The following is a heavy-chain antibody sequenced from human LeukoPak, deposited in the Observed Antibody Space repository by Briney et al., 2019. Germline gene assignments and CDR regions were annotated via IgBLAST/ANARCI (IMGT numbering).Heavy chain of an antibody. CDR3: AKDSGYDKSSGPPEGY. CDR2: IWYDGRNK. V-gene: IGHV3-33*03. D-gene: IGHD5-12*01. J-gene: IGHJ4*02. CDR1: GFTFSSYG. Sequence: GGSLRLSCAASGFTFSSYGMHWVRQAPGKGLEWVAVIWYDGRNKHYADSVKGRFTISRDNSKNSLYLQMNSLRTEDTALYYCAKDSGYDKSSGPPEGYWGQGTLVTVSS.